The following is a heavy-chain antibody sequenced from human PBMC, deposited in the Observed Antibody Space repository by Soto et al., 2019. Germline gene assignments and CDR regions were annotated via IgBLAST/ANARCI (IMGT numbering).Heavy chain of an antibody. CDR3: ARLTVTPSPYYYYGMDV. D-gene: IGHD4-17*01. J-gene: IGHJ6*02. Sequence: GGSLRLSCAASGFTFSSYWMHWVRQAPGKGLVWVSRINSDGSSTSYADSEKGRFTISRDNAKNTLYLQMNSLRAEDTAVYYCARLTVTPSPYYYYGMDVWGQGTTVTVSS. CDR1: GFTFSSYW. CDR2: INSDGSST. V-gene: IGHV3-74*01.